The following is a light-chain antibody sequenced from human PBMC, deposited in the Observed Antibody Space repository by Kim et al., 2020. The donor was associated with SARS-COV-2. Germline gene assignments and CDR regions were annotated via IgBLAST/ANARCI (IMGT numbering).Light chain of an antibody. CDR2: EDD. V-gene: IGLV6-57*03. Sequence: GKTLTISGTRSSGSIASNYVQWYQHRPGSVPTTLIYEDDQRSSGVPDRFSGSIDRSSNSASLSISGLKTEDEADYYCQSYDDNLQVFGGGTQLTVL. CDR3: QSYDDNLQV. J-gene: IGLJ3*02. CDR1: SGSIASNY.